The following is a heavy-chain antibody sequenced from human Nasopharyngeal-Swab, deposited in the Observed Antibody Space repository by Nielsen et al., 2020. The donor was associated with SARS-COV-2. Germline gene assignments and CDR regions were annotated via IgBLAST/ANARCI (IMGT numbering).Heavy chain of an antibody. Sequence: SVKVSCKASGYTFTGYAMHWVRQAPGHSLEWMGWINAGNGDITYSQKFQGRVTLTWDTYASTAYMELFSLTSEDTAVYYCVKPAAGTYDSWGQGTLVTVSS. D-gene: IGHD6-13*01. J-gene: IGHJ4*02. CDR1: GYTFTGYA. V-gene: IGHV1-3*01. CDR3: VKPAAGTYDS. CDR2: INAGNGDI.